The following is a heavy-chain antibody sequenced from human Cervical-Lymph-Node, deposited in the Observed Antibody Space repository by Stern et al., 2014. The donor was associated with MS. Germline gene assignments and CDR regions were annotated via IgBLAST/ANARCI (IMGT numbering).Heavy chain of an antibody. CDR3: ARDGRSV. V-gene: IGHV3-30-3*01. J-gene: IGHJ4*02. Sequence: VQLVESGGGVVKPGRSLSLSRAASGFTFSYTMPWFSQATGQGLEWAVVISYDGHSTLSADSVMGRFTISRDNYKNTLLLQMQRLRTEDTAVYYCARDGRSVWGQGALVTVSS. CDR2: ISYDGHST. CDR1: GFTFSYT.